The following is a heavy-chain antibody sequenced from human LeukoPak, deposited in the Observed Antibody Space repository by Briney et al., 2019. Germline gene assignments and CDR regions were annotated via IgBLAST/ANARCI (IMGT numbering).Heavy chain of an antibody. Sequence: PSETLSLTCAVDGGSFSGYYWSWIRQPPGKGLEWIGYIYYSGSTNYNPSLKSRVTISADMSKNQFSLMLSSVTAADTAVYYCARGGYSNGFDYWGQGTLVTVSS. CDR3: ARGGYSNGFDY. CDR1: GGSFSGYY. CDR2: IYYSGST. V-gene: IGHV4-59*01. J-gene: IGHJ4*02. D-gene: IGHD5-18*01.